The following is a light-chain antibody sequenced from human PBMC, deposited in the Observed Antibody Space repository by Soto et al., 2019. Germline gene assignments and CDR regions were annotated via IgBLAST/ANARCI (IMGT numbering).Light chain of an antibody. CDR1: SSDVGGYNF. J-gene: IGLJ1*01. CDR3: CSYAGTYTHYL. V-gene: IGLV2-11*01. CDR2: DVN. Sequence: QSVLTQPRSLSGSPGQSVTISCTGTSSDVGGYNFVSWYQQHPGKAPKLMIYDVNKRPSGVPGRFSGSKSGNTASLTISGLHAEDEADYYCCSYAGTYTHYLFGTGTKVTVL.